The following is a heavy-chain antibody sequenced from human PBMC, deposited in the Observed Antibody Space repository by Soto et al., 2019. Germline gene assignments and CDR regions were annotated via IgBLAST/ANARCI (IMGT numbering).Heavy chain of an antibody. CDR3: ARQLAPTMSSWGEVDS. CDR1: GGSMSSRSYY. J-gene: IGHJ4*02. Sequence: QVQLQESGPGLVKPSETLALTCTVSGGSMSSRSYYWGWIRQPPGKGLEWIGTIYSSGSNHYKPSLKTRLTISLYTSKNQFSLKLSSVTAADTAVYYWARQLAPTMSSWGEVDSWGQGTLVAVPS. D-gene: IGHD3-22*01. V-gene: IGHV4-39*01. CDR2: IYSSGSN.